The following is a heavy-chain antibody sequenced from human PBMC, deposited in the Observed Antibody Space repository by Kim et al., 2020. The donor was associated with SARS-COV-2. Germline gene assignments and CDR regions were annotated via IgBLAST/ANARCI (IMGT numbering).Heavy chain of an antibody. D-gene: IGHD1-26*01. CDR1: GGSISSYY. Sequence: SETLSLTCTVSGGSISSYYWSWIRQPPGKGLEWIGYIYYSGSTNYNPSLKSRVTISVDTSKNQFSLKLSSVTAADTAVYYCARSRIVGATLNYWGQGTLVTVSS. J-gene: IGHJ4*02. V-gene: IGHV4-59*13. CDR3: ARSRIVGATLNY. CDR2: IYYSGST.